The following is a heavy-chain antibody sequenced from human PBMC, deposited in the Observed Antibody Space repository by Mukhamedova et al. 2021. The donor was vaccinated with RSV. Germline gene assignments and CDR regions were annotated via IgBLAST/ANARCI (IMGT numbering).Heavy chain of an antibody. Sequence: GKGPEWISYIGTSSNIIYYADSVKGRFTISRDNAKNLLYLQMNSLRAEDSALFYCANLCRRSFDYWCQGTLVTVSS. J-gene: IGHJ4*02. CDR3: ANLCRRSFDY. CDR2: IGTSSNII. D-gene: IGHD2-2*01. V-gene: IGHV3-11*01.